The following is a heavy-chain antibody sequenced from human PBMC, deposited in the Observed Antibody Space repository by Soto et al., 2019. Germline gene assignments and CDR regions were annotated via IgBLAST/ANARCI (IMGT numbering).Heavy chain of an antibody. CDR2: IGAARDP. V-gene: IGHV3-13*05. CDR3: ARAYTGRLPRRADYYYAMDV. Sequence: GGSLRLCCATSGFTFSNFDMHWVRQAPGKGLEWVSAIGAARDPYYLGSVKGRFTISRENAKNSVYLQMNDLRAGDSAVYYCARAYTGRLPRRADYYYAMDVWGQGTTVTVSS. J-gene: IGHJ6*02. CDR1: GFTFSNFD. D-gene: IGHD2-2*02.